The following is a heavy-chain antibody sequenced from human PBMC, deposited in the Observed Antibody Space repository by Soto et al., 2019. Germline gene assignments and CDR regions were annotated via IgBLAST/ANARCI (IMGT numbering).Heavy chain of an antibody. D-gene: IGHD6-13*01. CDR2: IIPIFGTA. CDR3: ASSSTPTYYFYY. Sequence: SAKVSCNASGGTFSSYAITWVRQAPGQGLEWMGGIIPIFGTANYAQKFQGRVTITADESTSTAYMELSSLRSEDTAVYYCASSSTPTYYFYYWGQGTLVTVSS. CDR1: GGTFSSYA. J-gene: IGHJ4*02. V-gene: IGHV1-69*13.